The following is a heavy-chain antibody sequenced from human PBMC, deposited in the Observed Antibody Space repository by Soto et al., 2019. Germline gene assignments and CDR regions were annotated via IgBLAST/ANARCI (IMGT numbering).Heavy chain of an antibody. D-gene: IGHD1-26*01. CDR1: GFTFSIYA. J-gene: IGHJ6*02. Sequence: PGGSLRLSCAASGFTFSIYAMSWVRQAPGEGLEWVSAISGSGGSTYYADSVKGRFTISRDNSKNTVYLQMNSLRAEDPAVYYCAKDMGASNYYYYGMDVWGQGTTVTVS. V-gene: IGHV3-23*01. CDR2: ISGSGGST. CDR3: AKDMGASNYYYYGMDV.